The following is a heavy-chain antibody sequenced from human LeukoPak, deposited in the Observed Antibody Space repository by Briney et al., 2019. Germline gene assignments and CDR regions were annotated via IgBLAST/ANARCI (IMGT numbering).Heavy chain of an antibody. Sequence: NPSETLSLTCTVSGAFISSYYLSWIRQPPGKGLEWIGYIYYTGSPNYNPSLRSRVTISVGRSSNQSSLKLNSVTAADTAMYYCARDQNSYGPTGVFNIWGQGTMVTVSS. CDR1: GAFISSYY. CDR2: IYYTGSP. J-gene: IGHJ3*02. V-gene: IGHV4-59*13. D-gene: IGHD3-10*01. CDR3: ARDQNSYGPTGVFNI.